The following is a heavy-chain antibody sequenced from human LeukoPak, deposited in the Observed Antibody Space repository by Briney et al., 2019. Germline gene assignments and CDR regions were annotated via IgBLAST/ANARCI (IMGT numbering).Heavy chain of an antibody. CDR1: GGSISSGGYS. Sequence: PSETLSLTCAVSGGSISSGGYSWSWIRQPPGKGLEWIGCIYHSGSTYYNPSLKSRVTISVDRSKNQFSLKLSSVTAADTAVYYCARFRGNDYGAFDYWGQGTLVTVSS. D-gene: IGHD4-17*01. CDR3: ARFRGNDYGAFDY. CDR2: IYHSGST. V-gene: IGHV4-30-2*01. J-gene: IGHJ4*02.